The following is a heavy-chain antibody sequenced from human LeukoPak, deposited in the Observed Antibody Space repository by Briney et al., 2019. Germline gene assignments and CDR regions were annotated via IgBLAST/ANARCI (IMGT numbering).Heavy chain of an antibody. Sequence: GVSLKISCKRSGYNLATCWTGWARQAPGKGLEWVGFIYLGDSDTRYSPSLQGQVTLSDDKSISTAYLEWSSLKASDTAMYYCAMGPCGKEQLVGNWFDPWGQGILVTVSS. D-gene: IGHD6-13*01. V-gene: IGHV5-51*01. CDR1: GYNLATCW. J-gene: IGHJ5*02. CDR3: AMGPCGKEQLVGNWFDP. CDR2: IYLGDSDT.